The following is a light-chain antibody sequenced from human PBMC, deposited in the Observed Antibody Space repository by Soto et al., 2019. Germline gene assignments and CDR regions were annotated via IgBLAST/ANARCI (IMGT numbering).Light chain of an antibody. CDR1: QSIVTS. V-gene: IGKV1-5*01. J-gene: IGKJ1*01. CDR3: QQYSTYLWT. Sequence: DIQMTHSPSTLSASVGDRVTIACRASQSIVTSLAWYQQKPGKAPQLLIYGASSLESGVPSRFSGSGSGTDFTLTISSLQPDDFVTYYCQQYSTYLWTFGQGTKVEIK. CDR2: GAS.